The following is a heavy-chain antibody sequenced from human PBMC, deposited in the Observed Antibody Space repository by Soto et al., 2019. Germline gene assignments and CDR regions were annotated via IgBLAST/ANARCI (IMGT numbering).Heavy chain of an antibody. CDR2: TIPIFGAP. CDR3: AREREYTARVDWFDP. CDR1: GGTFSNYA. V-gene: IGHV1-69*01. D-gene: IGHD5-12*01. Sequence: QVQLVQSGAEVKKPGSSVKVSCKASGGTFSNYAISWVRQARGQGLEWMGGTIPIFGAPNYAEKFQGRLTISADESTRTAYMELRSLRYEDTAVYYCAREREYTARVDWFDPWRQGTLVTVSS. J-gene: IGHJ5*02.